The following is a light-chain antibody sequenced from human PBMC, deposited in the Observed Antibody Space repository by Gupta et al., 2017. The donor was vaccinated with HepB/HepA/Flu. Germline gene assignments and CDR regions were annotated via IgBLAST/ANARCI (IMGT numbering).Light chain of an antibody. Sequence: QSVLTPPPSASGTPGQRATITCSGSSSNIGSNYGYWYQQHPGTAPKLLIYRNNQRPSGFPDRFSGSKSGTSASLAISGLRSEDDADYYCAACDDSLSGTANYVFGTGTKVTVL. CDR1: SSNIGSNY. J-gene: IGLJ1*01. CDR2: RNN. CDR3: AACDDSLSGTANYV. V-gene: IGLV1-47*01.